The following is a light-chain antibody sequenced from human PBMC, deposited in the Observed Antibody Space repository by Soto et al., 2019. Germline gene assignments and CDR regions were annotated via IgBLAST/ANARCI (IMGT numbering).Light chain of an antibody. CDR1: SSNIGSNY. CDR2: RNN. V-gene: IGLV1-47*01. J-gene: IGLJ1*01. CDR3: AAWDDSLSVLYV. Sequence: QSVLNQPPAASGTPGQGVTISCSGSSSNIGSNYVYWYQQLPGTAPKLLIYRNNQRPSGVPDRFSGSKSGTSASLAISGLRSEDEADYYCAAWDDSLSVLYVFGTGTKVTVL.